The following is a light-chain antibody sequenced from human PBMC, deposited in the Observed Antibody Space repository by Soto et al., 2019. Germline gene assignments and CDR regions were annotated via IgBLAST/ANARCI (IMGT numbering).Light chain of an antibody. CDR2: AAS. CDR1: QSIRGY. J-gene: IGKJ4*01. CDR3: QQTYRLPLT. Sequence: DIEMTQSPYSLPASVGDRVTVTCRASQSIRGYLNWYQHKPGTAPKLLIFAASRLQTGVPLRFSGSGSGTNFTLTISNLHPEDFATYSCQQTYRLPLTFGGGTNVDIK. V-gene: IGKV1-39*01.